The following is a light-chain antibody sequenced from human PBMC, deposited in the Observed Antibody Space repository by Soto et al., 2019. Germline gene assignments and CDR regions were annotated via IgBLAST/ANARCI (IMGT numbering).Light chain of an antibody. J-gene: IGLJ1*01. V-gene: IGLV1-47*01. Sequence: QSVLTQPPSASGTPGQRVTISCSGSSSNIGSNYVYWYQQLPGTAPKLLIYRNNQRPSGVPGRFSGSKSGTSASLAISGLRSEDEADYYCAAWDDSLSGWVFGTGTKVTVL. CDR1: SSNIGSNY. CDR3: AAWDDSLSGWV. CDR2: RNN.